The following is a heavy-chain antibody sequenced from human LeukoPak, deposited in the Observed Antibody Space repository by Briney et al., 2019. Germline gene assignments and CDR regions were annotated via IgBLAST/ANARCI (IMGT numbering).Heavy chain of an antibody. V-gene: IGHV3-30*02. CDR1: GFRFTDYG. D-gene: IGHD2-2*01. Sequence: PGGSLRLSCAASGFRFTDYGMHWVRQAPGKGLEWVAFIRFDGSNSYYADSVKGQFTISRDNSKNTLYLQMNSLRADDTAVYYCAKDLHSGTSQGNCFDIRGQGTMVTVSS. CDR3: AKDLHSGTSQGNCFDI. CDR2: IRFDGSNS. J-gene: IGHJ3*02.